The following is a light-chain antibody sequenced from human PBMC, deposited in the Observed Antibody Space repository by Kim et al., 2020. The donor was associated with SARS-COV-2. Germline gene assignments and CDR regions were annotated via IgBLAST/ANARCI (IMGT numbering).Light chain of an antibody. J-gene: IGKJ3*01. CDR2: DAS. V-gene: IGKV3-11*01. CDR1: QSVSSY. Sequence: SPGERATLSCRASQSVSSYLAWYQQKPGQAHRLLIYDASNRDTGIPARFSGSGSGTDFTLTISSLEPEDFAVYYCQQRSNWPPFTFGPGTKVDIK. CDR3: QQRSNWPPFT.